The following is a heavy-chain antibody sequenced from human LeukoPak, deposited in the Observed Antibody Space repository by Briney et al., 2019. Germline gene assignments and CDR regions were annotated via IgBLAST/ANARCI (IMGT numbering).Heavy chain of an antibody. CDR2: ISYDGSNK. J-gene: IGHJ4*02. CDR3: ARDDTAMVGSLDY. Sequence: GRSLRLSCAASGFTFSSYAMHWVRQAPGKGLEWVAVISYDGSNKYYADSVKGRFTISRDNSKNTLYLQMNSLRAEDTAVYYCARDDTAMVGSLDYWGQGTLVTVSS. CDR1: GFTFSSYA. V-gene: IGHV3-30-3*01. D-gene: IGHD5-18*01.